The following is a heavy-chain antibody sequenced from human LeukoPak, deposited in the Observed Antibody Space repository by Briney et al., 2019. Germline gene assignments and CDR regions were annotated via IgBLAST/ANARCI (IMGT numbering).Heavy chain of an antibody. D-gene: IGHD1-26*01. Sequence: GASVKVSCKASGYTFTSYDINWVRQATGQGLEWMGWMNPNSGNTGYAQKFQGRVTITRNTSISTAYMEPSSLRSEDTAVYYCARETSGSYVDYWGQGTLVTVSS. J-gene: IGHJ4*02. CDR3: ARETSGSYVDY. CDR1: GYTFTSYD. V-gene: IGHV1-8*03. CDR2: MNPNSGNT.